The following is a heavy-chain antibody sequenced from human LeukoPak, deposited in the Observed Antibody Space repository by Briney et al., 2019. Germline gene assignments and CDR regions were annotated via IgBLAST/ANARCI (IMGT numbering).Heavy chain of an antibody. Sequence: GASVKVSCKASGGTFSSYAISWVRQAPGQGLEWMGGIIPIFDTANYAQKFQGRVTITADESTSTAYMELSSLRPEDTAVYYCARDGGYCSSTSCHHDYWGQGTLVTVSS. J-gene: IGHJ4*02. V-gene: IGHV1-69*13. CDR3: ARDGGYCSSTSCHHDY. CDR1: GGTFSSYA. D-gene: IGHD2-2*01. CDR2: IIPIFDTA.